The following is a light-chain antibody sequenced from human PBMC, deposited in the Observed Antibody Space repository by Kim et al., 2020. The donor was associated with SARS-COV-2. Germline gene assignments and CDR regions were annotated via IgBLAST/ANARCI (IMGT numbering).Light chain of an antibody. CDR3: QQYTDWLT. J-gene: IGKJ4*01. CDR2: DTS. V-gene: IGKV3-15*01. Sequence: EIVMTQSPVTLSVSPGERATLSCRASQSISSKLAWYQQKPGQAPRLLIYDTSTRATGIPARFSGSGSGTEFTLTISSLLSEDFAVYYCQQYTDWLTFGGGTKVDIK. CDR1: QSISSK.